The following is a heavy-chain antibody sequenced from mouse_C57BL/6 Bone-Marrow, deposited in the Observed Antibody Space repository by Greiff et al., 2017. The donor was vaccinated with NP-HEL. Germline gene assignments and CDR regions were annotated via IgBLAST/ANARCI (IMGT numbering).Heavy chain of an antibody. CDR1: GYTFTSYW. J-gene: IGHJ4*01. CDR2: IHPNSGST. D-gene: IGHD1-1*01. CDR3: AGTTVVATRGAMDY. Sequence: VQLQQPGAELVKPGASVKLSCKASGYTFTSYWMHWVKQRPGQGLEWIGMIHPNSGSTNYNEKFKSKATLTVDKSSSTAYMQLSSLTSEDSAVYYCAGTTVVATRGAMDYWGQGTSVTVSS. V-gene: IGHV1-64*01.